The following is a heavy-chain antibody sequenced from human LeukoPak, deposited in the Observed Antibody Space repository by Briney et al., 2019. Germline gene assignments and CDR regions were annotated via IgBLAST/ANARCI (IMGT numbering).Heavy chain of an antibody. V-gene: IGHV1-2*02. Sequence: ASVKVSCKTSGYRFTDDYMHWVRQAPGQGLEWMGWINPDSGFTNYAPKFQGRVIMTRATSISTAYMEVRRLRYDDTAMYYCAPTSEAYTSNWSVWGQGTLVTVSP. CDR2: INPDSGFT. D-gene: IGHD3-16*01. CDR1: GYRFTDDY. CDR3: APTSEAYTSNWSV. J-gene: IGHJ4*02.